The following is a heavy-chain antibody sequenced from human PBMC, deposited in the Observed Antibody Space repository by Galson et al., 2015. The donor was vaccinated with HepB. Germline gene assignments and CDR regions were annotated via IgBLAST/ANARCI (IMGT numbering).Heavy chain of an antibody. CDR3: AKSYYYDSSGYPDAFDI. Sequence: SLRLSCAASGFTFSSYAMSWVRQAPGKGLEWVSAISGSGGSTYYADSVKGRFTISRDNSKNTLYLQMNSLRAEDTAVYYCAKSYYYDSSGYPDAFDIWGQGTMVTVSS. CDR2: ISGSGGST. CDR1: GFTFSSYA. D-gene: IGHD3-22*01. J-gene: IGHJ3*02. V-gene: IGHV3-23*01.